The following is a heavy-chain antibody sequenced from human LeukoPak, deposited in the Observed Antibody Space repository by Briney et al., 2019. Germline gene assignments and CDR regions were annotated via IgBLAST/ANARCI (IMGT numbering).Heavy chain of an antibody. CDR3: ARGQHLPGYSYGWEFDY. CDR2: MNPNSGNT. V-gene: IGHV1-8*03. CDR1: GYTFTSYD. J-gene: IGHJ4*02. Sequence: GASMKVSCKASGYTFTSYDINWVRQATGQGLEWMGWMNPNSGNTGYAQKFQGRVTITRNTSVSTAYMELSSLRSEDTAVYYCARGQHLPGYSYGWEFDYWGQGTLVTVSS. D-gene: IGHD5-18*01.